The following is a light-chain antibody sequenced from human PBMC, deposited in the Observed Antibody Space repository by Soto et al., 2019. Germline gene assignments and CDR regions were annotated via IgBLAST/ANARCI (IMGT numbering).Light chain of an antibody. V-gene: IGLV2-11*01. CDR3: CSHARSYTYV. Sequence: QSVLTQPRSVSGSPGQSVTISCTGTSSDVGGYNYVSWYQQHPGKAPKLMIYDVSKRPSGVPDRFSGSKSGNTASLPISGLQADAEADYYCCSHARSYTYVIRTGTKVTVL. J-gene: IGLJ1*01. CDR1: SSDVGGYNY. CDR2: DVS.